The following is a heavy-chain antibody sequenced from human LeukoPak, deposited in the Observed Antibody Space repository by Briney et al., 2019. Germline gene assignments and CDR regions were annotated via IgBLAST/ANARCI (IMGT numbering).Heavy chain of an antibody. Sequence: SETLSLTCTVSGGSISSYYWSWIRQPPGKGLEWIGYIYYSGSTNYNPSLKSRVTISVDTSKNQFSLKLSSVTAADTAVHYCAREGPSDAFDIWGQGTMVTVSS. J-gene: IGHJ3*02. CDR3: AREGPSDAFDI. CDR1: GGSISSYY. CDR2: IYYSGST. V-gene: IGHV4-59*01.